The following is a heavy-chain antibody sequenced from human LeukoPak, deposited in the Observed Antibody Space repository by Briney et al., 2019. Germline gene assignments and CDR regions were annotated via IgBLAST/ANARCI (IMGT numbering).Heavy chain of an antibody. CDR3: AREGNVDYYDSSGSYDAFDI. Sequence: SETLSLTCTVSGGSISSSSYYWGWIRQPPGKGLEWIGSIYYSGSTYHNPSLKSRVTISVDTSKNQFSLKLSSVTAADTAVYYCAREGNVDYYDSSGSYDAFDIWGQGTMVTVSS. D-gene: IGHD3-22*01. V-gene: IGHV4-39*07. CDR1: GGSISSSSYY. J-gene: IGHJ3*02. CDR2: IYYSGST.